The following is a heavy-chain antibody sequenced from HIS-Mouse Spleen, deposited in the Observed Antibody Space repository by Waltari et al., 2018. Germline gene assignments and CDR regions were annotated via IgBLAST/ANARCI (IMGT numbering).Heavy chain of an antibody. CDR2: IYYSRST. D-gene: IGHD6-13*01. CDR1: GGSISSSSYH. CDR3: AREIPYSSSWYDWYFDL. Sequence: QLQLQESGPGLVKTSENLSLTCTVSGGSISSSSYHWGWIRQPPGKGLEWIGSIYYSRSTYYNPSLKSRVTISVDTSKNQFSLKLSSVTAADTAVYYCAREIPYSSSWYDWYFDLWGRGTLVTVSS. J-gene: IGHJ2*01. V-gene: IGHV4-39*07.